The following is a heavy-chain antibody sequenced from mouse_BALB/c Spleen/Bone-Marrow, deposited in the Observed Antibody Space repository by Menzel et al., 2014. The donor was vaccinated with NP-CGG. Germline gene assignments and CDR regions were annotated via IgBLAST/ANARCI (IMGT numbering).Heavy chain of an antibody. CDR2: IHYGGTT. V-gene: IGHV3-1*02. D-gene: IGHD2-10*02. CDR1: GYSITSGYS. CDR3: ARSLDEGYAMDY. Sequence: EVQLQQSGPDLVKPSQSLSLTCTVTGYSITSGYSWHWIRQFPGDKLEWMGYIHYGGTTNYNPSLKSRVSITRDTSKNQFFLQLNSVTTEDTATYYCARSLDEGYAMDYWGQGTSVTVSS. J-gene: IGHJ4*01.